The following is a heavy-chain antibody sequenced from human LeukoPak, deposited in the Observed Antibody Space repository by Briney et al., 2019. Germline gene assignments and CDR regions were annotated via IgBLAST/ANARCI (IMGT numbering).Heavy chain of an antibody. CDR2: VSSGSHA. D-gene: IGHD5-18*01. Sequence: GGSLRLSCTASGFTLGSHVMHWVRQIPGQGLEWVAAVSSGSHAFFADSVQGRFTVSREDARNSLYLQMNSLRAGDTAVYYCVREARGYHYTYFDCWGQGTLVTVSS. V-gene: IGHV3-13*01. CDR1: GFTLGSHV. J-gene: IGHJ4*02. CDR3: VREARGYHYTYFDC.